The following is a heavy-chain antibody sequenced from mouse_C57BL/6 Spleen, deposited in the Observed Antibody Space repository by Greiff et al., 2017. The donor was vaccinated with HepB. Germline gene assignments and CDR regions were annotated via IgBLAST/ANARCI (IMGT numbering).Heavy chain of an antibody. Sequence: QVQLQQPGAELVRPGSSVKLSCKASGYTFTSYWMDWVKQRPGQGLEWIGNIYPSDSETHYNQKFKDKATWTVDKSSSTAYLQLSSLTSEDSAVYYCATYYSNYNAMDYWGQGTSVTVSS. CDR3: ATYYSNYNAMDY. D-gene: IGHD2-5*01. V-gene: IGHV1-61*01. J-gene: IGHJ4*01. CDR1: GYTFTSYW. CDR2: IYPSDSET.